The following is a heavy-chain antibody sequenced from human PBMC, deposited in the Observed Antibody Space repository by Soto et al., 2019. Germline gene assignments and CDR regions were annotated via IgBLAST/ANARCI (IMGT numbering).Heavy chain of an antibody. CDR1: GYTFTSYD. CDR3: ARVSSGDHDYYDFWSGHHYMDV. V-gene: IGHV1-8*01. J-gene: IGHJ6*03. D-gene: IGHD3-3*01. CDR2: MNPNSGNT. Sequence: ASVKVSCKASGYTFTSYDINWVRQATGQGLEWMGWMNPNSGNTGYAQKFQGRVTMTRNTSISTAYMELSSLRSEDTAVYYCARVSSGDHDYYDFWSGHHYMDVWGKGTTVTVSS.